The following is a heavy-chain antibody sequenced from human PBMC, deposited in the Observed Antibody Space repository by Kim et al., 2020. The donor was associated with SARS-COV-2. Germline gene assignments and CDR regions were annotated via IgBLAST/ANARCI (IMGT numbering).Heavy chain of an antibody. CDR3: AKDGLNYYGSGRSDYFDY. CDR1: GFTFSTYD. Sequence: GGSLRLSCAASGFTFSTYDMHWVRQAPGKGLEWVAVISYEGTNKYHADSVQGRFTISRDNSKNTLYLQMNSLRVEDTAVYYCAKDGLNYYGSGRSDYFDYWGQGTLVTVSS. J-gene: IGHJ4*02. D-gene: IGHD3-10*01. CDR2: ISYEGTNK. V-gene: IGHV3-30*18.